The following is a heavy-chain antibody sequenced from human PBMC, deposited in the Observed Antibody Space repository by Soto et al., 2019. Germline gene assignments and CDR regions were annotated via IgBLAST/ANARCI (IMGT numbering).Heavy chain of an antibody. CDR3: TSARTYYYGSGCFDY. J-gene: IGHJ4*02. D-gene: IGHD3-10*01. CDR1: GFTFSGSA. Sequence: PGGSLRLSCAASGFTFSGSAMHWVRQASGKGLEWVGRIRSKANSYATAYAASVKGRFTISRDDSKNTAYLQMNSLKTEDTAVYYCTSARTYYYGSGCFDYWGQGTLVTVSS. CDR2: IRSKANSYAT. V-gene: IGHV3-73*01.